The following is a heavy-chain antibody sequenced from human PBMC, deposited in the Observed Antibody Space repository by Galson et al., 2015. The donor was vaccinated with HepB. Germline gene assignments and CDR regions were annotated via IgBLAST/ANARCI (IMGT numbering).Heavy chain of an antibody. V-gene: IGHV1-69*13. CDR1: GGTFSSYA. Sequence: SVKVSCKASGGTFSSYAISWVRQAPGQGLEWMGGIIPIFGTANYAQKFQGRVTITADESTSTAYMELSSLRSEDTAVYYCARDTWRSAGMDVWGKGTTVTVSS. CDR3: ARDTWRSAGMDV. J-gene: IGHJ6*04. CDR2: IIPIFGTA. D-gene: IGHD1-26*01.